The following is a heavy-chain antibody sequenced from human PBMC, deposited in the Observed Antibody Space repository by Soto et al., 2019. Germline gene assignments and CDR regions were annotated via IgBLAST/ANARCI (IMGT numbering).Heavy chain of an antibody. Sequence: GGSLRLSCAASGFTFSSYSMNWVRQAPGKGLEWVSYISSSSSTIYYADTVKGRFTISRDNAKNSLYLQMNSLRAEDTAVYYCARGFSDYGDYESEYFQHWGQGTLVTVSS. CDR1: GFTFSSYS. CDR3: ARGFSDYGDYESEYFQH. J-gene: IGHJ1*01. V-gene: IGHV3-48*01. CDR2: ISSSSSTI. D-gene: IGHD4-17*01.